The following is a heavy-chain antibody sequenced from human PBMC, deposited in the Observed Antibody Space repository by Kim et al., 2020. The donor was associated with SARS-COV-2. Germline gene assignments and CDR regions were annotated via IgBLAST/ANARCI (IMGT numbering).Heavy chain of an antibody. V-gene: IGHV3-23*01. CDR3: AKSMIRGIIISDY. D-gene: IGHD3-10*01. J-gene: IGHJ4*02. Sequence: VEGRLPIPQDNSKNTLYLQMNSLRDEDTAVYYCAKSMIRGIIISDYWGQGTLVTVSS.